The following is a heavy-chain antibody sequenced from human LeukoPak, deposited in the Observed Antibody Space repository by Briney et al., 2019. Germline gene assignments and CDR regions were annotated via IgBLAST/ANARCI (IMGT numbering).Heavy chain of an antibody. V-gene: IGHV3-23*01. D-gene: IGHD3-3*01. CDR3: ARDPLPDFWSGYYGPQRYYYYGMDV. CDR1: GFTFSSYA. CDR2: ISGSSGST. Sequence: PGGSLRLSCAASGFTFSSYAMSWVRQAPGKGLEWVSAISGSSGSTYYADSVKGRFTISGDNSKNTLYLQMNSLRAEDTAVYYCARDPLPDFWSGYYGPQRYYYYGMDVWGQGTTVTVSS. J-gene: IGHJ6*02.